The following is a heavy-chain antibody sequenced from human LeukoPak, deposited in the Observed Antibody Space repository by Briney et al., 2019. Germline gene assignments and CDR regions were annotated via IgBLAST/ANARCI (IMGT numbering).Heavy chain of an antibody. CDR1: GFTFSNYS. Sequence: PGGSLRLSCAASGFTFSNYSMNWVRQAPGKGLEWVSSISRSSSYIHYAASVKGRFTISRDNAKNSLYLQMNSLRAEDTAVYYCARDGGGYRFYNWFDPWGQGTLVTVSS. J-gene: IGHJ5*02. D-gene: IGHD5-12*01. V-gene: IGHV3-21*01. CDR2: ISRSSSYI. CDR3: ARDGGGYRFYNWFDP.